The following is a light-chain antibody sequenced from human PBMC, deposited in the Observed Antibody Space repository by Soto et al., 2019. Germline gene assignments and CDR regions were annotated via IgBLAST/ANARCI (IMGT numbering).Light chain of an antibody. J-gene: IGKJ2*01. CDR3: HQYGYSPNT. V-gene: IGKV3-20*01. Sequence: EIVLTQSPGTLSLSPGERATLSCRASRSVSSRYLAWYQQKAGQAPRLLISGASSRVTGIPDRFSGSGSGTDFTLIISRLEPEDFAMYYCHQYGYSPNTFGQGTKVEIK. CDR1: RSVSSRY. CDR2: GAS.